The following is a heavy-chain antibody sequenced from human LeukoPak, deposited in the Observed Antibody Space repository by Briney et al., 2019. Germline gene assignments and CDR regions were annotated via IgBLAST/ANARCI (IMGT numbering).Heavy chain of an antibody. D-gene: IGHD3-16*02. CDR3: ARNSQYDYIWGSYREYFDY. J-gene: IGHJ4*02. CDR1: GFTFSSYA. Sequence: GGSLRLSCAASGFTFSSYAMSWVRQAPGKGLEWVSAISGSGGSTYYADSVKGRFTISRDNSKNTLYLQMNSLRVEDTAVYYCARNSQYDYIWGSYREYFDYWGQGTLVTVSS. CDR2: ISGSGGST. V-gene: IGHV3-23*01.